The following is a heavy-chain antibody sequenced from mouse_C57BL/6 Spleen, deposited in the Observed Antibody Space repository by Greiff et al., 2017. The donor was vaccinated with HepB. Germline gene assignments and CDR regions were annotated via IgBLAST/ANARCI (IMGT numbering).Heavy chain of an antibody. CDR2: IYPSDSET. D-gene: IGHD1-2*01. V-gene: IGHV1-61*01. Sequence: VQLQQPGAELVRPGSSVKLSCKASGYTFTSYWMDWVKQRPGQGLEWIGNIYPSDSETHYNQKFKDKATLTVDKSSSTAYMQLSSLTSEDSAVYYCARDTTAYYFDYWGQGTTLTVSS. CDR3: ARDTTAYYFDY. CDR1: GYTFTSYW. J-gene: IGHJ2*01.